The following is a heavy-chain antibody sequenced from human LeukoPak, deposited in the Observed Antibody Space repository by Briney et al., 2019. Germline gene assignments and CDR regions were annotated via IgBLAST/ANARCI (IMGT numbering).Heavy chain of an antibody. J-gene: IGHJ3*02. CDR2: IHPNSGGT. CDR3: ARDAGALDI. V-gene: IGHV1-2*06. Sequence: ASVKVSCKASGYTFTGYYMHWVRQAPGQGLEWIGRIHPNSGGTNHAQKFQGRVTMPRDTSLTTAYMELSRLRSDDTAVYYCARDAGALDIWGQGTMVTVPS. CDR1: GYTFTGYY.